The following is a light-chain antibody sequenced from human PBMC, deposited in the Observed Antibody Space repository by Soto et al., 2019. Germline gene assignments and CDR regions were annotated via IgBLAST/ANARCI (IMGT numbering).Light chain of an antibody. CDR2: EDN. J-gene: IGLJ2*01. CDR3: QTWDSSIPVV. CDR1: KLGNKH. V-gene: IGLV3-1*01. Sequence: SSELTQPPSVSVSPGQTASITCSGDKLGNKHACWYQQKPGQSPVLVIYEDNKRPSGIPERFSGSNSGNTATLTISGTQGMDEADYYCQTWDSSIPVVFGGGTKVTVL.